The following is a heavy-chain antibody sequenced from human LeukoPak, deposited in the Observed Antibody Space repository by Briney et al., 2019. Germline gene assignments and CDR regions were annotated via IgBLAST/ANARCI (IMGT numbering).Heavy chain of an antibody. Sequence: ASVKVSCKASGYTFTSYDINWVRQATGQGLEWMGWMNPNSGHTGYAQKFQGRVTMTRNTSISTAYMELSSLRSEDTAVYYCARGLGYCSGGSCYSGHWGQGTLVTVSS. J-gene: IGHJ4*02. CDR2: MNPNSGHT. CDR3: ARGLGYCSGGSCYSGH. D-gene: IGHD2-15*01. V-gene: IGHV1-8*01. CDR1: GYTFTSYD.